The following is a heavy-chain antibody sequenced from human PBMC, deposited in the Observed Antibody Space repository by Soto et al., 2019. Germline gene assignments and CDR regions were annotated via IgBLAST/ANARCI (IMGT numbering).Heavy chain of an antibody. CDR2: IRGVAGST. V-gene: IGHV3-23*01. Sequence: GGSLRLSCAASGFTFSTFDMTWVRQAPGKGLEWVSLIRGVAGSTHYPDSVKGRYTISKDNSNNMLYLKMNSLRADDTAVYYCARDGAVFMETINIFEYWSQGTLVTVSS. CDR3: ARDGAVFMETINIFEY. J-gene: IGHJ4*02. D-gene: IGHD5-12*01. CDR1: GFTFSTFD.